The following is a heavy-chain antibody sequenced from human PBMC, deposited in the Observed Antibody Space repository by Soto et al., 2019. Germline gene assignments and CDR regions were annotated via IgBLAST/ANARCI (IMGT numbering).Heavy chain of an antibody. Sequence: QVQLVESGGGVVQPGRSLRLSCAASGFTFSSYAMHWVRQAPGKGLEWVAVISYDGSNKYYADSVKGRFTISRDNSKNTLYLQMNSLRAEDTAVYYCARSSRWYGKDYWGQGTLVTVSS. CDR1: GFTFSSYA. D-gene: IGHD6-13*01. V-gene: IGHV3-30-3*01. CDR2: ISYDGSNK. J-gene: IGHJ4*02. CDR3: ARSSRWYGKDY.